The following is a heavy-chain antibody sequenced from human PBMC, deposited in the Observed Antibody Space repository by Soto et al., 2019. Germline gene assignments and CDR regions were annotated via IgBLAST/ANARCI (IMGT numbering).Heavy chain of an antibody. V-gene: IGHV4-31*03. Sequence: SETLSLTCNVSGGSITGAYYWNWIRQHPGKGLEWIGSIHYRGTTDYNPSLKRRITISLDRSKNQFALKLSSVTAADTAVYYCARVRDSFGLDVWGQGTTVT. CDR1: GGSITGAYY. D-gene: IGHD2-15*01. CDR2: IHYRGTT. J-gene: IGHJ6*02. CDR3: ARVRDSFGLDV.